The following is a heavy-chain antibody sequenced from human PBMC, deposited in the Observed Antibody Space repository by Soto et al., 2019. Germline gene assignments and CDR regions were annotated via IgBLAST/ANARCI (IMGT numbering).Heavy chain of an antibody. CDR1: GFTFDDYA. V-gene: IGHV3-9*01. D-gene: IGHD5-12*01. CDR2: ISWNSGSI. J-gene: IGHJ4*02. Sequence: GGSLRLSCAASGFTFDDYAMHWVRQAPGKGLGWVSGISWNSGSIGYADSVKGRFTISRDNAKNSLYLQMNSLRAEDTALYYCASSGYDFYFDYWGQGTLVTVSS. CDR3: ASSGYDFYFDY.